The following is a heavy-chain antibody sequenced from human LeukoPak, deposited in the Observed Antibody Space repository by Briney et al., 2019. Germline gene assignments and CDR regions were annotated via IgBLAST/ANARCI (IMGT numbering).Heavy chain of an antibody. V-gene: IGHV3-23*01. CDR1: GFTFSSYA. D-gene: IGHD5-24*01. J-gene: IGHJ4*02. Sequence: GGSLRLSCAASGFTFSSYAMRWVRQAPGKGLEWVSAISGSGGSTYYADSVKGRFTISRDNSKNTLYLQMNSLRAEDTAVYYCAKGERWLQLHGYWGQGTLVTVSS. CDR2: ISGSGGST. CDR3: AKGERWLQLHGY.